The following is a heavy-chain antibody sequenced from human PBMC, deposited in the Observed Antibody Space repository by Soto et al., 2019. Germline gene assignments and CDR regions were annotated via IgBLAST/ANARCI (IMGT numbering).Heavy chain of an antibody. CDR3: ARVSGSYYYGMDV. V-gene: IGHV4-39*01. CDR1: NGSIRSSSYY. D-gene: IGHD1-26*01. CDR2: IHYSGST. Sequence: PSETLSLTCTVSNGSIRSSSYYWGWIRQPPGKGLEWIGSIHYSGSTYYNPSLKSRVTISVDTSKNQFSLKLSSVTAADTAVYYCARVSGSYYYGMDVWGQGTTVTVSS. J-gene: IGHJ6*02.